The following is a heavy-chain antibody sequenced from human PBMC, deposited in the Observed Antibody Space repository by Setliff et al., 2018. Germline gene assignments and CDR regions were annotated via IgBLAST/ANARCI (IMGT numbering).Heavy chain of an antibody. CDR2: INPNSGGT. CDR3: ARVRQGYYDSSGAYYYYGMDV. CDR1: GYTFTGYY. V-gene: IGHV1-2*04. D-gene: IGHD3-22*01. Sequence: WASVKVSCKASGYTFTGYYMHWVRQAPGQGLEWMGWINPNSGGTNYAQKFQGWVTMTRDTSISTAYMELSRLRSDDTAVYYCARVRQGYYDSSGAYYYYGMDVWGQGTTVTVSS. J-gene: IGHJ6*02.